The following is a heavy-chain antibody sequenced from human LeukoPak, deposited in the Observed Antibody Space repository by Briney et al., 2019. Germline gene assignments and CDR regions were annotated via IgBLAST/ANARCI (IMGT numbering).Heavy chain of an antibody. V-gene: IGHV4-61*02. CDR1: GGSISSGSYY. J-gene: IGHJ4*02. CDR3: ARAKNKYCSSTSCYFGYFDY. CDR2: IYTSGST. Sequence: PSQTLSLTCTVSGGSISSGSYYWSWIRQPAGKGLEWIGRIYTSGSTNYNPSLKSRVTISVDTSKNQFSLKLSSVTAADTAVYYCARAKNKYCSSTSCYFGYFDYWGQGTLVTVSS. D-gene: IGHD2-2*01.